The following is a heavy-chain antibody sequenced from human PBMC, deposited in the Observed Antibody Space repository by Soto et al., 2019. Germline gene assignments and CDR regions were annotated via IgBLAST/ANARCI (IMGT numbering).Heavy chain of an antibody. CDR3: ARESGSYYESSFDY. V-gene: IGHV4-61*08. J-gene: IGHJ4*02. CDR2: IYYRGST. D-gene: IGHD1-26*01. CDR1: GGSISSTDHF. Sequence: SETLSLTCSVSGGSISSTDHFWSWIRHHPGKGLEWIGHIYYRGSTNYNPSLKSRVTISVDTSKNQFSLKLSSVTAADTAVYYCARESGSYYESSFDYWGQGTLVTVSS.